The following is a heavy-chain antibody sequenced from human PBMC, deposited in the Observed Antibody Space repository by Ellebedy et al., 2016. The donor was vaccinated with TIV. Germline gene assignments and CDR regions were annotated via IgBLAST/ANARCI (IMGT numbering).Heavy chain of an antibody. CDR2: MYHRGST. CDR1: GGSITSSDYY. Sequence: MPGGSLRLSCTASGGSITSSDYYWVWIRQPPGKGLEWIGSMYHRGSTHYNPSLESRVSISVDTSKNQFPRRLSSGIAADTAVYYCVREGGFYWGQGTLVTVSS. D-gene: IGHD6-25*01. V-gene: IGHV4-39*06. CDR3: VREGGFY. J-gene: IGHJ4*02.